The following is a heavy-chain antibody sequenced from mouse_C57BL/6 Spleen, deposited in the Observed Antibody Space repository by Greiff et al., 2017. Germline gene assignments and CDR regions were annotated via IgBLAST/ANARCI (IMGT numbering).Heavy chain of an antibody. J-gene: IGHJ2*01. Sequence: QVQLQQPGAELVRPGSSVKLSCKASGYTFTSYWMHWVKQRPIQGLEWIGNIDPSDSETHYNQKFKDKATLTVDKSSSTAYMQLSSLTSEDSAVYYCARIGGNCYFDYWGQGTTLTVSS. CDR3: ARIGGNCYFDY. CDR1: GYTFTSYW. D-gene: IGHD2-1*01. V-gene: IGHV1-52*01. CDR2: IDPSDSET.